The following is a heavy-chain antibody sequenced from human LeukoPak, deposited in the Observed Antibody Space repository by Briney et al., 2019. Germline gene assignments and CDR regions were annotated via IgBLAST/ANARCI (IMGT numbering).Heavy chain of an antibody. D-gene: IGHD2-15*01. CDR1: GFTFSSYE. CDR3: ARDYTGSRSY. V-gene: IGHV3-48*03. J-gene: IGHJ4*02. CDR2: ISSSGSTI. Sequence: GGSLRLSCAASGFTFSSYEMNWVRQAPGKGLEWVSYISSSGSTIYYADSVKGRFTISRDNAKNSLYLQMNSPRAEDTAVYYCARDYTGSRSYWGQGTLVTVSS.